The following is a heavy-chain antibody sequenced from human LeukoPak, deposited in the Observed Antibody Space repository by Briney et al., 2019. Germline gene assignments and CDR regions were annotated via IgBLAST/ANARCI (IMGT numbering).Heavy chain of an antibody. CDR3: ARDPMVRGVISAHFDY. V-gene: IGHV1-18*01. J-gene: IGHJ4*02. CDR1: GYTFTSYG. D-gene: IGHD3-10*01. CDR2: ISAYNGDT. Sequence: ASVKVSCKASGYTFTSYGISWMRQAPGQGLEWMGWISAYNGDTNYAQKLQGRVTMTTDTSTSTAYMELRSLRSDDTAVYYCARDPMVRGVISAHFDYWGQGTLVTVSS.